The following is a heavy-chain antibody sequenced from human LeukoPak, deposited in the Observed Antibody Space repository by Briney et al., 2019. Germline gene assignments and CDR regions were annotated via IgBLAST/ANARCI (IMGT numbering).Heavy chain of an antibody. J-gene: IGHJ4*02. CDR3: ARGKQQLVPPFDY. V-gene: IGHV4-4*02. Sequence: KASETLSLTCGVSGGSISSSNWWSWVRQPPGKGLEWIGEIHPSGEINYNPSLKSRATISLDKSKNQFSLKMTSVTAADTAIYYCARGKQQLVPPFDYWGQGALVTVSS. CDR1: GGSISSSNW. CDR2: IHPSGEI. D-gene: IGHD6-13*01.